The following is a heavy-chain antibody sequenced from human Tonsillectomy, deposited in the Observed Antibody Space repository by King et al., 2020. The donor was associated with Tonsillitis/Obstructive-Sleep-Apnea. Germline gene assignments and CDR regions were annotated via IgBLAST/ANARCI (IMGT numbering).Heavy chain of an antibody. CDR1: GGSISSYY. J-gene: IGHJ4*02. CDR3: ARASSVKRVDY. Sequence: VQLQESGPGLVKPSETLSLTCTVSGGSISSYYWSWIRQPPGKGLEWMGYIYYSGSTNYNPSLKSRVTISVDTSKNQFSLKLSSVTAADTAMYYCARASSVKRVDYWGQGTLVTVSS. V-gene: IGHV4-59*12. D-gene: IGHD4-11*01. CDR2: IYYSGST.